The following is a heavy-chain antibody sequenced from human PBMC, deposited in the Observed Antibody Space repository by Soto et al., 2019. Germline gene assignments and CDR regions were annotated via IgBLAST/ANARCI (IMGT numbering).Heavy chain of an antibody. CDR3: AREVLWSRYFDY. CDR1: GFIFSNYV. D-gene: IGHD3-10*01. CDR2: MSYDGTTK. J-gene: IGHJ4*02. Sequence: QVQLVESGGGVVQPGRSLRLSCAASGFIFSNYVMHWVRQAPGKGLEWVAFMSYDGTTKSYADSVKGRFTISRDNSQNTLYLQMNSLRPEDTGVYYCAREVLWSRYFDYWGQGTLVTVSS. V-gene: IGHV3-30-3*01.